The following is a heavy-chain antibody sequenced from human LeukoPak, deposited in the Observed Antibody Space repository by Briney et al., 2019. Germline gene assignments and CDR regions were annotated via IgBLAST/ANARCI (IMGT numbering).Heavy chain of an antibody. J-gene: IGHJ4*02. D-gene: IGHD3-22*01. CDR2: ISAYSGNI. Sequence: ASVKVSCKASGYTFASYGISWVRQAPGQGLERMGWISAYSGNINYAQKLQGRVTMTTDTSTSTAYMELRSLRSDDTAVYYCARASRYYYDSSGSAADYWGQGTLVTVSS. CDR1: GYTFASYG. CDR3: ARASRYYYDSSGSAADY. V-gene: IGHV1-18*01.